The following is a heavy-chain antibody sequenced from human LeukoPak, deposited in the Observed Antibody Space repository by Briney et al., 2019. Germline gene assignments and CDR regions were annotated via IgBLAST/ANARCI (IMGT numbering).Heavy chain of an antibody. D-gene: IGHD6-13*01. CDR2: IWYDGSNK. CDR1: GFTFSSYG. Sequence: PGGSLRLSCAASGFTFSSYGMHWVRQAPGKGLKWVAVIWYDGSNKYYADSVKGRFTISRDNSKNTLYLQMNSLRAEDTAVYYCARDLDSSSWYSTYFDYWGQGTLVTVSS. CDR3: ARDLDSSSWYSTYFDY. V-gene: IGHV3-33*01. J-gene: IGHJ4*02.